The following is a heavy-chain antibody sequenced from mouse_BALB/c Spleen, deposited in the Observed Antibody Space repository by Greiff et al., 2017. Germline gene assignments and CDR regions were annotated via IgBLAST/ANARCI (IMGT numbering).Heavy chain of an antibody. CDR2: ISYDGSN. V-gene: IGHV3-6*02. CDR1: GYSITSGYY. J-gene: IGHJ3*01. Sequence: EVQVVESGPGLVKPSQSLSLTCSVTGYSITSGYYWNWIRQFPGNKLEWMGYISYDGSNNYNPSLKNRISITRDTSKNQFFLKLNSVTTEDTATYYCAIYYGNYPWFAYWGQGTLVTVSA. CDR3: AIYYGNYPWFAY. D-gene: IGHD2-1*01.